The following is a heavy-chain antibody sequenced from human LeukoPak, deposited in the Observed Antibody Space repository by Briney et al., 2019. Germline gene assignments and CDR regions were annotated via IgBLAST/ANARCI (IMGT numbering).Heavy chain of an antibody. CDR2: IYYSGST. V-gene: IGHV4-59*01. CDR3: ARSLQYNNNNYFYYGMDV. CDR1: GGSTSSYY. D-gene: IGHD3-10*01. J-gene: IGHJ6*02. Sequence: SETLSLTCTVSGGSTSSYYWNWIRQPPGEGLEWIGYIYYSGSTNYNPSLKSRVTISVDTSKNQFSLKLNSVTAADTAVYYCARSLQYNNNNYFYYGMDVWGQGTTVTVSS.